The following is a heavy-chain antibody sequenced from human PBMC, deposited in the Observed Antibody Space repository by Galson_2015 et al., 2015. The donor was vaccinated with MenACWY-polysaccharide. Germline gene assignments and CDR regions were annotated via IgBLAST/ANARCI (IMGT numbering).Heavy chain of an antibody. CDR1: GDSVSSNNFA. V-gene: IGHV6-1*01. CDR3: AREDSNTGSLDY. D-gene: IGHD3-22*01. Sequence: CAISGDSVSSNNFAWNWIRQSPSRGPEWLGRIYYRSKWYYEYAVSVESRITINPDTSKNQFSLRLNSVTPEDTAVYSCAREDSNTGSLDYWGQGTLVTVSS. J-gene: IGHJ4*02. CDR2: IYYRSKWYY.